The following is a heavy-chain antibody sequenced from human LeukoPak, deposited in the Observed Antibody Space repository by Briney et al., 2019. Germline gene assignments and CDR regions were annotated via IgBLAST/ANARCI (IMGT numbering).Heavy chain of an antibody. Sequence: GRSLRLSCAASGFTFSSYGMHWVRQAPGKGLEWVAVISYDGSNKYYADSVKGRFTISRNNSKNTLYLQMNSLRAEDTAVYYCANGIRHKSGWLADYWGQGTLVTVS. V-gene: IGHV3-30*18. CDR2: ISYDGSNK. D-gene: IGHD6-19*01. CDR1: GFTFSSYG. CDR3: ANGIRHKSGWLADY. J-gene: IGHJ4*02.